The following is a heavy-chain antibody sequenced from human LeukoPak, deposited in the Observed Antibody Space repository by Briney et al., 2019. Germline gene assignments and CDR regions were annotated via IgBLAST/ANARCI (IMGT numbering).Heavy chain of an antibody. CDR1: GGSISNKY. J-gene: IGHJ3*02. V-gene: IGHV4-59*01. CDR3: ARGYSYGFRTFDI. CDR2: IYYSGST. D-gene: IGHD5-18*01. Sequence: SETLPLTCTVSGGSISNKYWSWIRQPPGKGLEWLGYIYYSGSTNYNPSLKSRVTISVDTSKNQFSLKLSSVTAADTAVYYCARGYSYGFRTFDIWGQGTMVTVSS.